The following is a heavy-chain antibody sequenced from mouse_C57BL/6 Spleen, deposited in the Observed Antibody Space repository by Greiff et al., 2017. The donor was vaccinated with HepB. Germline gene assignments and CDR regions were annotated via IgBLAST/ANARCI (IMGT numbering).Heavy chain of an antibody. CDR2: FYPGSGSI. J-gene: IGHJ3*01. V-gene: IGHV1-62-2*01. Sequence: VKLQESGAELVKPGASVKLSCKASGYTFTEYTIHWVKQRSGQGLEWIGWFYPGSGSIKYNEKFKDKATLTADKSSSTVYMELSRLTSEDSAVYFCAGHEGSFITTVPWFAYWGQGTLVTVSA. D-gene: IGHD1-1*01. CDR1: GYTFTEYT. CDR3: AGHEGSFITTVPWFAY.